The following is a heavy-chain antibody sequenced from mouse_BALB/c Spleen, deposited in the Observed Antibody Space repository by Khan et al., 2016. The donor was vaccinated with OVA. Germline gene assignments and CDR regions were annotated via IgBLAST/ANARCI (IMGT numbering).Heavy chain of an antibody. D-gene: IGHD1-3*01. CDR3: ARRLINFDH. CDR1: GYTLTSYW. V-gene: IGHV1S81*02. CDR2: INPSNGRT. Sequence: QVQLQQPGAELVNPGASVNLSCKASGYTLTSYWMHWVKQRPGQGLEWIGEINPSNGRTNYNEKFKSKATLTVDKSSSTAYMQLSSPTSEDSAVYYCARRLINFDHWGQGTTLTVSS. J-gene: IGHJ2*01.